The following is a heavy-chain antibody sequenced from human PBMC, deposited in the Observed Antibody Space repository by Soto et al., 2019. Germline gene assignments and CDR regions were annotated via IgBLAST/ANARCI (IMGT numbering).Heavy chain of an antibody. CDR3: ARNGDSSDYRGWFDP. D-gene: IGHD3-22*01. CDR1: GFTFSDYY. Sequence: HPGGSLRLSCAASGFTFSDYYMSWVRQAPGKGLEWVSVIYSGGTTYYADSVKGRFTISRDNSKNTLYLQMNSLRAEDTAVYYCARNGDSSDYRGWFDPWGQGTLVTVSS. V-gene: IGHV3-66*01. CDR2: IYSGGTT. J-gene: IGHJ5*02.